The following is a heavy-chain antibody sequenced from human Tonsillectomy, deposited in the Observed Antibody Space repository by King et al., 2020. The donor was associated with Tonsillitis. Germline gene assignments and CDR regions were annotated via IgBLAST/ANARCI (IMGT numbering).Heavy chain of an antibody. CDR1: GFTFSSYA. J-gene: IGHJ4*02. CDR2: ISNSGGNT. V-gene: IGHV3-23*04. D-gene: IGHD6-19*01. Sequence: VQLVESGGGLVQPGGSLRLSCAASGFTFSSYAMSWVRQAPGKGLEWVSGISNSGGNTYYADSGKGRFTISRDNSKNTLYLQMNSLRAGETAAYYCAKDGHSSGWYYFDYWGQGTLVTVSS. CDR3: AKDGHSSGWYYFDY.